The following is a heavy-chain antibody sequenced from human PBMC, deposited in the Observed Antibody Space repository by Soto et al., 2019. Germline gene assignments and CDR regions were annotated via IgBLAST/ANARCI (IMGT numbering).Heavy chain of an antibody. CDR1: GYTFTSYD. CDR3: AAVPYSSSWYWYYYYGMDV. Sequence: ASVKVSCKASGYTFTSYDINWVRQATGQGLEWMGWMNPNSGNTGYAQKFQGRVTMTRNTSISTAYMELSSLRSEDTAVYYCAAVPYSSSWYWYYYYGMDVWGQGTTVTVSS. V-gene: IGHV1-8*01. D-gene: IGHD6-13*01. CDR2: MNPNSGNT. J-gene: IGHJ6*02.